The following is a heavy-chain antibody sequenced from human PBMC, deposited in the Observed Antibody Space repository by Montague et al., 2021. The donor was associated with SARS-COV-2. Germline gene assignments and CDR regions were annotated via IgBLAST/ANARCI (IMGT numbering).Heavy chain of an antibody. CDR3: AGSGGVPMD. D-gene: IGHD3-10*01. Sequence: SETLSLTCTASGGSIRSHFWNWIRQSPGKGLEWIGYFDHAGTKKYNHSLKTRFTISGYTSKNQYSLRLTSVTTADTAIYDCAGSGGVPMDWGQGALVTASS. CDR2: FDHAGTK. J-gene: IGHJ4*02. CDR1: GGSIRSHF. V-gene: IGHV4-59*11.